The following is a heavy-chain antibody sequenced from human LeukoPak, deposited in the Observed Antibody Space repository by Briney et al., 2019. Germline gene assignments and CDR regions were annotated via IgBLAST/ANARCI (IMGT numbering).Heavy chain of an antibody. D-gene: IGHD6-19*01. J-gene: IGHJ4*02. Sequence: SQTLSLTCPVSGGSISSGGYHWSWIRQHPGKGLAWIGHIYYSGTTAYNPSLKSPITISVDTSKNQFSLKLSSVTAADTAVYYCARLHVSGGFDYWGQGTLVTVSS. V-gene: IGHV4-31*01. CDR3: ARLHVSGGFDY. CDR1: GGSISSGGYH. CDR2: IYYSGTT.